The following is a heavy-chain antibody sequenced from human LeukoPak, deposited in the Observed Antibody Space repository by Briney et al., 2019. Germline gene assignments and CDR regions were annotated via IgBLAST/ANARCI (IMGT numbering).Heavy chain of an antibody. J-gene: IGHJ4*02. CDR3: ASEVVRGVYFDY. CDR2: IYHSGST. D-gene: IGHD3-10*01. Sequence: TSETLSLTCTVSGYSISSGYYWGWIRQPPGKWLEWIGSIYHSGSTNYNPSLKSRVTISVDTSKNQFSLKLSSVTAADTAVYYCASEVVRGVYFDYWGQGTLVTVSS. V-gene: IGHV4-38-2*02. CDR1: GYSISSGYY.